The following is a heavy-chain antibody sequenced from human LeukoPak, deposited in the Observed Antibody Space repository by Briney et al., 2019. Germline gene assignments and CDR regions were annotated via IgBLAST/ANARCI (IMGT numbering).Heavy chain of an antibody. CDR1: GYSISSGYY. CDR2: IYHSGST. J-gene: IGHJ5*02. D-gene: IGHD3-3*01. V-gene: IGHV4-38-2*02. Sequence: SETLSLTXTVSGYSISSGYYWGWIRQPPGKGLEWIGSIYHSGSTYYNPSLKSRVTISVDTSKNQFSLKLSSVTAADTAVYYCARVQYYDFWSGYYPRDWFDPWGQGTLVTVSS. CDR3: ARVQYYDFWSGYYPRDWFDP.